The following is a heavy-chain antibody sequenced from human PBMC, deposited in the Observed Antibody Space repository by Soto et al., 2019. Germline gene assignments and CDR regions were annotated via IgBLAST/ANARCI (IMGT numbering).Heavy chain of an antibody. Sequence: EVQLLESGGGLVQPGGSLRLSCAASGFTFSSYAMSWVRQAPGKGLEWVSAISGSGGSTYYADSVKGRFTISRDNSKNTLYLQMNSLRAEDTAVYYGAEKPYGDYVGYWGQGTLVTVSS. CDR3: AEKPYGDYVGY. CDR1: GFTFSSYA. CDR2: ISGSGGST. J-gene: IGHJ4*02. V-gene: IGHV3-23*01. D-gene: IGHD4-17*01.